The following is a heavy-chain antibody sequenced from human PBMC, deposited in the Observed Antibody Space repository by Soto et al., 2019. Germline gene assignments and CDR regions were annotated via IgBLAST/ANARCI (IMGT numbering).Heavy chain of an antibody. CDR3: ASDSLRRGYNWFDP. CDR1: GGSFSGYY. V-gene: IGHV4-34*01. CDR2: INHSGST. D-gene: IGHD3-10*01. Sequence: SETLSLTCAVYGGSFSGYYWSWIRQPPGKGLEWIGEINHSGSTNYNPSLKSRVTISVDTSKNQFSLKLSSVTAADTAVYYCASDSLRRGYNWFDPWGQGTLVTVSS. J-gene: IGHJ5*02.